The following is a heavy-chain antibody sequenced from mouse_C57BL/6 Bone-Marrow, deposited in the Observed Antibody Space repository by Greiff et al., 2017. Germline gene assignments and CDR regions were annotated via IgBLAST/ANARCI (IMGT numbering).Heavy chain of an antibody. Sequence: QVTLKVSGPGILQPSQTLSLTCSFSGFSLSTFGMGVGWIRQPSGKGLEWLAHIWWDDDKYYNPALKSQLTISKYSSKDQVFLKIANVDTAYTATYFCARINNVSSLDYWGQGTTLTVSS. CDR3: ARINNVSSLDY. CDR1: GFSLSTFGMG. D-gene: IGHD1-1*01. J-gene: IGHJ2*01. CDR2: IWWDDDK. V-gene: IGHV8-8*01.